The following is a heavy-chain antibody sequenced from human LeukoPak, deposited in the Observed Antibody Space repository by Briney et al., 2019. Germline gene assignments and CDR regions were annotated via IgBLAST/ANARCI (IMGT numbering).Heavy chain of an antibody. D-gene: IGHD3-22*01. V-gene: IGHV4-59*12. J-gene: IGHJ4*02. CDR3: ARTYYDSSGYIPFFDY. Sequence: PSETLSLTCTVSGGSMTNYYWTWIRQSPGKGLEWIGHTYYSGNTNYNPSLKSRVTISIDTSKNQFSLQLNSVTPEDTAVYYCARTYYDSSGYIPFFDYWGQGTLVTVSS. CDR1: GGSMTNYY. CDR2: TYYSGNT.